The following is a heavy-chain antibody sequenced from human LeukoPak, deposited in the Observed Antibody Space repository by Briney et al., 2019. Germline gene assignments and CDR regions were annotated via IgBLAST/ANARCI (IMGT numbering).Heavy chain of an antibody. D-gene: IGHD3-22*01. J-gene: IGHJ4*02. CDR1: GYTFTTYY. Sequence: ASVKVSCKASGYTFTTYYMHWVRQAPGQGLEWMGLIHTRGGSTSFEQKFQGRVTMTRETSTSTVYMELSSLRSDDTAVYYCARGIGLDYDSSGLDWGQGTLVTVSS. CDR3: ARGIGLDYDSSGLD. V-gene: IGHV1-46*01. CDR2: IHTRGGST.